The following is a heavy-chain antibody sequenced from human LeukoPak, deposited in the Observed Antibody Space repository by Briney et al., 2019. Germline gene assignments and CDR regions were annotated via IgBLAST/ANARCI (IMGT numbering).Heavy chain of an antibody. J-gene: IGHJ4*02. V-gene: IGHV3-21*01. CDR1: GFTFSSYS. Sequence: GGSLRLSCAASGFTFSSYSINWVRRAPGKGLEWVSSISGSSSYIYYADSVKGRFTISRDNAKKSLYLQMNSLRAEDTAVYYCARDREYVPDFWGQGTLVTVSS. CDR2: ISGSSSYI. CDR3: ARDREYVPDF. D-gene: IGHD2-2*01.